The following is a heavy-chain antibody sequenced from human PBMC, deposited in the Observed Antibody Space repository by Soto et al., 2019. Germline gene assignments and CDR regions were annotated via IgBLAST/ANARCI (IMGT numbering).Heavy chain of an antibody. CDR2: ISSSSSYI. CDR1: GFTFSSYS. CDR3: ARDRKALRYLYGMDV. V-gene: IGHV3-21*01. D-gene: IGHD3-9*01. J-gene: IGHJ6*02. Sequence: PGGSLRLSCAASGFTFSSYSMNWVRQAPGKGLEWVSSISSSSSYIYYADSVKGRFTISRDNAKNSLYLQMNSLRAEDTAVYYCARDRKALRYLYGMDVWGQGTTVTVSS.